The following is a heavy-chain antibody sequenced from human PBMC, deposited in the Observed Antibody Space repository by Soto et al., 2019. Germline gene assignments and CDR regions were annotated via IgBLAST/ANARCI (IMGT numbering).Heavy chain of an antibody. J-gene: IGHJ5*02. V-gene: IGHV1-2*02. CDR2: INANNGGA. Sequence: QVQLVQSGAEVKMPGASVKVSCKASGYTFTDYHIHWVRQAPGQGLEFMGWINANNGGAGSAQQFQGRVTVTRDTSITTVYMELSNLRSDDTAVYYCAREGGSETLQPSYNWFDTWGQGTLVTVSS. CDR1: GYTFTDYH. D-gene: IGHD6-25*01. CDR3: AREGGSETLQPSYNWFDT.